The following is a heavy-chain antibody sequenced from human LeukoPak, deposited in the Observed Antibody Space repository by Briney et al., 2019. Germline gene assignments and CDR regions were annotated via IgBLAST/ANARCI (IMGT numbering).Heavy chain of an antibody. D-gene: IGHD5-18*01. CDR1: GYTFTSYG. J-gene: IGHJ6*03. Sequence: ASVKVSCKASGYTFTSYGISWVRQAPGQGLEWMGWISAYNGNTYYAQKFQGRVTMTADISTSTAYMELRSLRSDDTAVYYCARVLVDNYGHYYYMDVWGKGTTVTVSS. V-gene: IGHV1-18*01. CDR3: ARVLVDNYGHYYYMDV. CDR2: ISAYNGNT.